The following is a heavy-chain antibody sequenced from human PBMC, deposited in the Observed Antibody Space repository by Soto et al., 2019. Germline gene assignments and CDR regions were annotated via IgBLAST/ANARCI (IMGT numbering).Heavy chain of an antibody. D-gene: IGHD7-27*01. CDR1: GYTFTSYY. J-gene: IGHJ5*02. CDR2: INPSGGST. CDR3: ASVTVENQHWGFGP. V-gene: IGHV1-46*01. Sequence: ASVKVSCKASGYTFTSYYMHWVRQAPGQGLEWMGIINPSGGSTSYAQKFQGRVTMTGDTSTSTVYMELSSLRSEDTAIYYCASVTVENQHWGFGPWGQGTLVTVSS.